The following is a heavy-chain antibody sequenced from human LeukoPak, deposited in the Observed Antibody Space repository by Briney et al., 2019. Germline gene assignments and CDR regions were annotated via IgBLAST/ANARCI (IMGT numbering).Heavy chain of an antibody. V-gene: IGHV4-30-2*01. CDR2: IYHSGST. J-gene: IGHJ3*02. CDR1: GGSISSGGYY. Sequence: SETLSLTCTLSGGSISSGGYYWSWIRQPPGKGLEWIGYIYHSGSTYYNPSLKSRVTISVDRSKNQFSLKLSSVTAADTAVYYCARYKTIFGVAYAFDIWGQGTMVTVSS. D-gene: IGHD3-3*01. CDR3: ARYKTIFGVAYAFDI.